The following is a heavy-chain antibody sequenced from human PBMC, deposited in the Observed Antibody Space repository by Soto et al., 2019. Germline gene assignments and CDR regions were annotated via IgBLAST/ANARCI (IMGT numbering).Heavy chain of an antibody. CDR3: ARTVLRYFDWFTNNNNWFDP. CDR2: IIPIFGTA. D-gene: IGHD3-9*01. Sequence: SVKVSCKASGGTFSSYAISWVRQAPGQGLEWMGGIIPIFGTANYAQKFQGRVTMTRNTSISTAYMELSSLRSEDTAVYYCARTVLRYFDWFTNNNNWFDPWGQGTLVTVSS. J-gene: IGHJ5*02. CDR1: GGTFSSYA. V-gene: IGHV1-69*05.